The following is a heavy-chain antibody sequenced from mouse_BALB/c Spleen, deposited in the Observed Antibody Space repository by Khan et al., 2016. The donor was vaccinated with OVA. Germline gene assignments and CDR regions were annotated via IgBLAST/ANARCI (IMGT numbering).Heavy chain of an antibody. CDR3: ARSLYYSDSYAMDY. CDR1: GYSITSDYA. Sequence: QLEESGPGLVKPSQSLSLTCTVTGYSITSDYAWTWIRQFPGNKLEWMCYIISTGSTSYNPSLKSRISITRDPSKNQFFLHLNSVTTEDTATYYCARSLYYSDSYAMDYWGQGTSVTVSS. V-gene: IGHV3-2*02. J-gene: IGHJ4*01. CDR2: IISTGST. D-gene: IGHD2-13*01.